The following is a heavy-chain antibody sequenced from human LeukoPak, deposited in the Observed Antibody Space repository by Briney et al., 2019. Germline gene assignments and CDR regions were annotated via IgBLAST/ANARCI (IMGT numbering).Heavy chain of an antibody. CDR1: GFTFRSNA. V-gene: IGHV3-30*04. CDR3: ARNRPGTTGTTLVADYLDY. CDR2: ILYDGSNE. Sequence: GGSLRLSCAASGFTFRSNAMHWVRQAPGKGLEWVAVILYDGSNEYYADFVKGRFTISRDNSNNTLYLQMNSLRPEDTAVYYCARNRPGTTGTTLVADYLDYWGQGTLVTVSS. D-gene: IGHD1-1*01. J-gene: IGHJ4*02.